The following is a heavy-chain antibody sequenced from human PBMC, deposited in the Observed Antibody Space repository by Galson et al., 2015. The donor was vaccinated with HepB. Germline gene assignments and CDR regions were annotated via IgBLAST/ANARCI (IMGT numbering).Heavy chain of an antibody. D-gene: IGHD2-8*01. CDR2: VYYSGST. CDR1: DGSINAYF. CDR3: AGLGYCTNGVCP. V-gene: IGHV4-59*12. Sequence: SETLSLTCTISDGSINAYFWSWIRQPPGKGLEWIGFVYYSGSTNYNPSLRSRVTISVDTPRNQFSLKLTSVTAADTAVYYCAGLGYCTNGVCPWGRGTLVTVSS. J-gene: IGHJ5*02.